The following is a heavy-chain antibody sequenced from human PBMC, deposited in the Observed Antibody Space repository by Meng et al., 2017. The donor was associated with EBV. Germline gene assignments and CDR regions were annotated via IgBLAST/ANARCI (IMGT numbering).Heavy chain of an antibody. Sequence: GELGHAGVGGKKPGASVKVSCKASGGTFSSYAISWVRQAPGQGLEWMGGIIPIFGTANYAQKFQGRVTITADKSTSTAYMELSSLRSEDTAVYYCARAEIAAAGRLDYWGQGTLVTVSS. CDR2: IIPIFGTA. CDR1: GGTFSSYA. J-gene: IGHJ4*02. D-gene: IGHD6-13*01. CDR3: ARAEIAAAGRLDY. V-gene: IGHV1-69*06.